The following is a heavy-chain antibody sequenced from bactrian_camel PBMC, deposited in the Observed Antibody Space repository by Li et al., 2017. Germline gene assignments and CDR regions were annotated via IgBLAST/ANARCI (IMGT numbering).Heavy chain of an antibody. CDR3: AAARGGGSWCLLVAIEDYEF. Sequence: VQLVESGGGSVQTGDSLKLSCAVSPHTYDHYCMTWFRQFPGKRREAVAGIYTGRDTTYYDPSVKDRFTISLEDDRGTLSLQMNGLRPDDTAMYYCAAARGGGSWCLLVAIEDYEFWGQGTQVTVS. J-gene: IGHJ4*01. CDR2: IYTGRDTT. D-gene: IGHD6*01. V-gene: IGHV3-2*01. CDR1: PHTYDHYC.